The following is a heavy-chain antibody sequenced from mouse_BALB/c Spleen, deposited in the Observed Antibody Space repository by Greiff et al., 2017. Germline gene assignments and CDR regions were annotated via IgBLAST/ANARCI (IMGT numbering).Heavy chain of an antibody. D-gene: IGHD2-4*01. CDR3: ARSPLITTGGYYFDY. V-gene: IGHV14-3*02. J-gene: IGHJ2*01. CDR2: IDPANGNT. CDR1: GFNIKDTY. Sequence: EVNLVESGAELVKPGASVKLSCTASGFNIKDTYMHWVKQRPEQGLEWIGRIDPANGNTKYDPKFQGKATITADTSSNTAYLQLSSLTSEDTAVYYCARSPLITTGGYYFDYWGQGTTLTVSS.